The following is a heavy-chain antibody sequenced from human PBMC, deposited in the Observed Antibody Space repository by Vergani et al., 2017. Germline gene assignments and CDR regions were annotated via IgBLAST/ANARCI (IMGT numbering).Heavy chain of an antibody. CDR1: GFTFSSYS. D-gene: IGHD6-13*01. Sequence: VQLVESGGGVVQPGRSLRLSCAASGFTFSSYSMNWVRQAPGKGLEWVSSISSSSSYIYYADSVKGRFTISRDNAKNSLYLQMNSLRAEDTAVYYCARVGSGYSSSWYDAGNCDYWGQGTLVTVSS. V-gene: IGHV3-21*01. CDR2: ISSSSSYI. J-gene: IGHJ4*02. CDR3: ARVGSGYSSSWYDAGNCDY.